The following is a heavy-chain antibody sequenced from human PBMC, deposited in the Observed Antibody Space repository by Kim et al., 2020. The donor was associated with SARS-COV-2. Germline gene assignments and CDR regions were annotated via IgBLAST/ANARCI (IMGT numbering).Heavy chain of an antibody. CDR3: ARRRFVATNYYYYYGMDV. D-gene: IGHD3-10*01. V-gene: IGHV3-21*01. J-gene: IGHJ6*02. Sequence: GGSLRLSCAASGFTFSSYSMNWVRQAPGKGLEWVSSISSSSSYIYYADSVKGRFTISRDNAKNSLYLQMNSLRAEDTAVYYCARRRFVATNYYYYYGMDVWGQGTTVTVSS. CDR2: ISSSSSYI. CDR1: GFTFSSYS.